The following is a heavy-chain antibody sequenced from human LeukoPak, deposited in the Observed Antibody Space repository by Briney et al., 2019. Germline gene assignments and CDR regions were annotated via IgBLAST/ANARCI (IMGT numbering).Heavy chain of an antibody. D-gene: IGHD3-3*01. J-gene: IGHJ5*02. CDR3: ARHGTRNGWLIGFDP. V-gene: IGHV4-61*02. Sequence: SETLSLTCTVSGNSISSGDNYWSWIRQPAGKGLEWIGRIYTSGSTNYNPSLKSRVTISGDTSKNQFSLRLSSVTAADTAVYYCARHGTRNGWLIGFDPWGQGTLVTASS. CDR2: IYTSGST. CDR1: GNSISSGDNY.